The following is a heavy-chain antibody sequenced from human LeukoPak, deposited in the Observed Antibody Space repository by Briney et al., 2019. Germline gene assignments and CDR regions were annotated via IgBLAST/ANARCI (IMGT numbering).Heavy chain of an antibody. CDR2: IYHSGTTYSGST. D-gene: IGHD1-1*01. J-gene: IGHJ5*02. Sequence: SETLSLTCNVSGASMSNYYWVWIRQPPGKGLEWIGSIYHSGTTYSGSTYYNPSLKSRVTISVYTSKNQFSLKLSSVTAADTAVYYCARVPGGALNWFDPWGQGTLVTVSS. CDR3: ARVPGGALNWFDP. V-gene: IGHV4-39*01. CDR1: GASMSNYY.